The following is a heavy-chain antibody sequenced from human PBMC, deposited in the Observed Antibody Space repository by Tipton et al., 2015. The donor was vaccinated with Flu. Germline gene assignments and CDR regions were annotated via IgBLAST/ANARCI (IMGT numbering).Heavy chain of an antibody. Sequence: LRLSCTIYGDSINSGYYWGWVRRPPGKGLEWIGTIYRSGSTYYNPSLKSRLTISVDTSQNQFSLRLSSVTAADTAVYYCARHTGDSVRGVIDYWGQGTLVTVSS. CDR1: GDSINSGYY. CDR2: IYRSGST. J-gene: IGHJ4*02. V-gene: IGHV4-38-2*02. CDR3: ARHTGDSVRGVIDY. D-gene: IGHD3-10*02.